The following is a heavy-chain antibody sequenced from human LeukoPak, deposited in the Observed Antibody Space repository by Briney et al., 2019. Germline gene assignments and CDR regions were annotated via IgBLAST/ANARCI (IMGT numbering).Heavy chain of an antibody. Sequence: GGSLRLSCTASGFTLSSYAMSWVRQAPGKGLEWVSLISGNAGSTYYADSVKGRFTISRDNSKDTLYLQMSSVRVDDTAVYYCARDRGRYYDSRGFYRGYYFDSWGQGILVTVST. V-gene: IGHV3-23*01. CDR3: ARDRGRYYDSRGFYRGYYFDS. J-gene: IGHJ4*02. CDR2: ISGNAGST. CDR1: GFTLSSYA. D-gene: IGHD3-22*01.